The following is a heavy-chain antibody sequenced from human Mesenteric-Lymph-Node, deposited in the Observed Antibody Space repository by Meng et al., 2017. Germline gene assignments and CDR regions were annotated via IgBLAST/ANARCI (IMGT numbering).Heavy chain of an antibody. V-gene: IGHV4-39*07. CDR2: IYYSGST. D-gene: IGHD6-19*01. CDR1: GGSISSSSYY. CDR3: ARILGYSSGWQTFDY. J-gene: IGHJ4*02. Sequence: SETLSLTCTVSGGSISSSSYYWGWIRQPPGKGLEWIGSIYYSGSTNYNSSLKSRVTISVDTSKNQFSLKLSSVTAADTAVYYCARILGYSSGWQTFDYWGQGTLVTVSS.